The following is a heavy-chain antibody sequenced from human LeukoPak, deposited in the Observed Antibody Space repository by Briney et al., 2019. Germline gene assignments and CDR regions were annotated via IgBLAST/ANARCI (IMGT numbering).Heavy chain of an antibody. CDR2: ISSSGSTI. Sequence: GGSLRLSCAASGFTFRSYGMNWVRQAPGKGLEWVSYISSSGSTIYYADSVKGRFTISRDNAKNSLYLRMNSLRAEDTAVYYCAREYYDILTGYYPHDALDIWGQGTMVTVSS. CDR3: AREYYDILTGYYPHDALDI. CDR1: GFTFRSYG. V-gene: IGHV3-48*03. J-gene: IGHJ3*02. D-gene: IGHD3-9*01.